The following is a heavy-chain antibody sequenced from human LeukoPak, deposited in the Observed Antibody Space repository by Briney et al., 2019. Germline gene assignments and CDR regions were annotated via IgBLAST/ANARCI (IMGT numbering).Heavy chain of an antibody. CDR1: GGSISSYY. J-gene: IGHJ4*02. CDR2: IYYSGST. Sequence: PSETLSLTCTLSGGSISSYYWSWLRQPPGKGLGWLGYIYYSGSTKYNPSLKSRVTISVDASKTQFSLKLNSVTAADTAVYYCARGSRELYYFDYWGQGTLVTVSS. D-gene: IGHD1-7*01. V-gene: IGHV4-59*01. CDR3: ARGSRELYYFDY.